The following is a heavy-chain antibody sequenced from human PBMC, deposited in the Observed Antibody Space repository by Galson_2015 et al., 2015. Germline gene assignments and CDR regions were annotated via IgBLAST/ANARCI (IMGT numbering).Heavy chain of an antibody. Sequence: SVKVSCKASGYTFTSYDINWVRQATGQGLEWMGWMNPNSGNTGYAQKFQGRVTMTRNTSISTAYMELSSLRSEDTAVYYCAGGLIVAGFGSRATDFDYWGQGTLVTVSS. CDR1: GYTFTSYD. CDR3: AGGLIVAGFGSRATDFDY. J-gene: IGHJ4*02. V-gene: IGHV1-8*01. D-gene: IGHD6-19*01. CDR2: MNPNSGNT.